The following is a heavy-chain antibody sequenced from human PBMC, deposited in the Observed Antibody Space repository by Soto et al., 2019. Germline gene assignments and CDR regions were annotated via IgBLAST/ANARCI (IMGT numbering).Heavy chain of an antibody. V-gene: IGHV3-48*03. Sequence: PRLSCAASGFTFSRYEMNWVRQAPGKGLERISYISTSGSTIYYADSVKGRFTISRDNAKNSLYLQMNSLRAEDTAVYYCARELAAAGSFDYWGQGTLVTVSS. CDR3: ARELAAAGSFDY. CDR1: GFTFSRYE. CDR2: ISTSGSTI. D-gene: IGHD6-13*01. J-gene: IGHJ4*02.